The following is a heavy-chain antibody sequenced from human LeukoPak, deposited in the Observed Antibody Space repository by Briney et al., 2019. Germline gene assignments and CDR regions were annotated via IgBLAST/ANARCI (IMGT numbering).Heavy chain of an antibody. D-gene: IGHD6-13*01. CDR3: ARDHAAAGNGFDY. V-gene: IGHV4-39*07. Sequence: PSETLSLTCTVSGGSISSYYWGWIRQPPGKGLEWIGSIYYSGSTYYNPSLKSRVTISVDTSKNQFSLKLSSVTAADTAVYYCARDHAAAGNGFDYWGQGTLVTVSS. J-gene: IGHJ4*02. CDR2: IYYSGST. CDR1: GGSISSYY.